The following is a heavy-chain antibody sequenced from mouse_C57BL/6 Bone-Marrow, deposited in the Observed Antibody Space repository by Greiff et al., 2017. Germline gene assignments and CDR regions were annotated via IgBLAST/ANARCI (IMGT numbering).Heavy chain of an antibody. Sequence: VKLMESGAELARPGASVKLSCKASGYTFTSYGISWVKQRTGQGLEWIGEIYPRSGNTYYNEKFKGKATLTADKSSSTAYMELRSLTSEDSAVYFCARYDYYYAMDYGGQGTSVTVSS. CDR3: ARYDYYYAMDY. V-gene: IGHV1-81*01. D-gene: IGHD2-4*01. CDR2: IYPRSGNT. CDR1: GYTFTSYG. J-gene: IGHJ4*01.